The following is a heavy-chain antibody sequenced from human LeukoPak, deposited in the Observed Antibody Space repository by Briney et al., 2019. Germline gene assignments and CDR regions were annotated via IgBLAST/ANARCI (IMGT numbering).Heavy chain of an antibody. V-gene: IGHV3-74*01. Sequence: PGGSLRLSCAASGFTFSSYWMHWVRQAPGKGLVWVSRINSDGSSTSYADSVKGRFTIPRDNAKNTLYLQMNSLRAEDTAVYYCAREVGCSGGSCYVYWGQGTLVTVSS. CDR3: AREVGCSGGSCYVY. CDR2: INSDGSST. CDR1: GFTFSSYW. D-gene: IGHD2-15*01. J-gene: IGHJ4*02.